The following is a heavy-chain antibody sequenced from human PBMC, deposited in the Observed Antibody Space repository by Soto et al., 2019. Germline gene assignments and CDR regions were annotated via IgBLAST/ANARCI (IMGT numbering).Heavy chain of an antibody. D-gene: IGHD3-3*01. CDR1: GFTFTSSA. CDR3: AADQGYYDFWSGYPPGGMDV. CDR2: IVVGSGNT. Sequence: VKVSCKASGFTFTSSAVQWVRQARGQRLEWIGWIVVGSGNTSYAQKFQERVTITRDMSTSTAYMELSSLRSEDTAVYYCAADQGYYDFWSGYPPGGMDVWGQGTTVTVSS. J-gene: IGHJ6*02. V-gene: IGHV1-58*01.